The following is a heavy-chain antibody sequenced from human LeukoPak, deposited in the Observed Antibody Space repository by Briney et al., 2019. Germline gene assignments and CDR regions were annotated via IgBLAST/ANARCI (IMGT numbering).Heavy chain of an antibody. CDR1: GFIFSSYA. D-gene: IGHD3-16*01. CDR3: ARDKRGIDY. CDR2: ISSDSGTI. V-gene: IGHV3-48*01. Sequence: GGSLRLSCAASGFIFSSYAMNWVRQAPGKGLEWISYISSDSGTIYYADSMKGRFTISRDNARNSLYLQMNSLRAEDTAVYYCARDKRGIDYWGQGTLVTVSS. J-gene: IGHJ4*02.